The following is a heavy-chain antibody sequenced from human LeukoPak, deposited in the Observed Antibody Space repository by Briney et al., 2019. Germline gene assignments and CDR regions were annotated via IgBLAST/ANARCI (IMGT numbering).Heavy chain of an antibody. V-gene: IGHV1-8*01. Sequence: GSVKVSCKTSGYTFTSYDINWVRQATGQGLEWMGWMNPNSGNTGYTQKFQGRVTMTRNTSISTAYMELSSLRSEDTAVYYCARVHSSSWYSNWGQGTLVTVSS. J-gene: IGHJ4*02. CDR3: ARVHSSSWYSN. CDR2: MNPNSGNT. CDR1: GYTFTSYD. D-gene: IGHD6-13*01.